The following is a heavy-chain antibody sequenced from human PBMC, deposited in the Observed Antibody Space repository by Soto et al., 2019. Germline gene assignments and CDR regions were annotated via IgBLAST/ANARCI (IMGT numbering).Heavy chain of an antibody. CDR3: ARDLEFRDGNISHLDY. CDR2: IMPIIGTA. V-gene: IGHV1-69*01. J-gene: IGHJ4*02. CDR1: GGTFSSHV. Sequence: QVQLVQSGAEVKKPGSSVKVSCKASGGTFSSHVFNWVRQAPGQGLEWMGGIMPIIGTANYAQKFQGRVTITADESTGTAYMELSRLRSEDTAVYYCARDLEFRDGNISHLDYWGQGTLVTVSS. D-gene: IGHD3-10*01.